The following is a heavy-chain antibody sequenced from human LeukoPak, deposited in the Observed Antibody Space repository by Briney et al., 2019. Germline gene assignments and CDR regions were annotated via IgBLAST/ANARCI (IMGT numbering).Heavy chain of an antibody. CDR1: GASISSYY. J-gene: IGHJ4*02. Sequence: AETQSLTCTVSGASISSYYWNWIRQPPGKGLEYIGYIYYGGRNNYNPSLKSRVTIPVNTSKNQFSLRLDSVTAADTAVYYCARGYLRRGGDFLDYWGQGTLVTVSS. V-gene: IGHV4-59*01. CDR3: ARGYLRRGGDFLDY. D-gene: IGHD4-17*01. CDR2: IYYGGRN.